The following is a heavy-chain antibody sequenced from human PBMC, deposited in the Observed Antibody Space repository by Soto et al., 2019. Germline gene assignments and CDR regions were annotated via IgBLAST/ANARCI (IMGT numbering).Heavy chain of an antibody. CDR1: GGSFSGYY. CDR2: INHSGST. J-gene: IGHJ4*02. Sequence: QVQLQQWGAGLLKPSETLSLTCAVYGGSFSGYYWSWIRQPPGKGLEWIGEINHSGSTNYNPSLKSPVTILIDTTKNQSSLMPSSVTAADTAAYYCARGGADESSGYYFPSGFDYWGQVTLVTVSS. V-gene: IGHV4-34*01. CDR3: ARGGADESSGYYFPSGFDY. D-gene: IGHD3-22*01.